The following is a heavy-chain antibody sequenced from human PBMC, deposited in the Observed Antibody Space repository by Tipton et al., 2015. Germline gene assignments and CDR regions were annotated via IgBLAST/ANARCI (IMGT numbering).Heavy chain of an antibody. J-gene: IGHJ4*02. D-gene: IGHD1-26*01. CDR3: ARRSMVGAWGLDS. V-gene: IGHV4-61*08. CDR1: GVSISSRGYY. Sequence: TLSLTCTVSGVSISSRGYYWSWIRQPPGKGLEWIGYISYSGSTNYNPSLKSRVIMSIDTSKDQFSLKLSSVTAADTAVYYCARRSMVGAWGLDSWGQGALVTVSP. CDR2: ISYSGST.